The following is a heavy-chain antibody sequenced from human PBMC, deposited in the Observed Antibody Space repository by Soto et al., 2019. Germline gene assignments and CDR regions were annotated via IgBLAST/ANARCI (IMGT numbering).Heavy chain of an antibody. CDR1: GGTFSNYA. Sequence: QVQLVQSGAEVKKPGSSVKVSCKASGGTFSNYAISWVRQAPGQGLEWMGGIIPIFGTTNYAQRFQGRVTMTAYESXSTAYMGLSRLRSEDTAVYYCVRVSSSWYKDYFDYWGQGTLVTVSS. D-gene: IGHD6-13*01. V-gene: IGHV1-69*12. J-gene: IGHJ4*02. CDR2: IIPIFGTT. CDR3: VRVSSSWYKDYFDY.